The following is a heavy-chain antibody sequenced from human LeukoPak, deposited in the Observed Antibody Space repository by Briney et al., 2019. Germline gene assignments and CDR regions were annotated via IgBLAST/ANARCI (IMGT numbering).Heavy chain of an antibody. J-gene: IGHJ6*03. CDR2: ISAYNGNT. CDR3: ARDLSPQWLVPYYYYYYMDV. D-gene: IGHD6-19*01. V-gene: IGHV1-18*01. CDR1: GYTFTSYG. Sequence: ASVKVSCKASGYTFTSYGISWVRQAPGQGLEWMGWISAYNGNTNYAQKLQGRVTMTTDTSTSTAYMELRSLRSDDTAVYYCARDLSPQWLVPYYYYYYMDVWGKGTTVTISS.